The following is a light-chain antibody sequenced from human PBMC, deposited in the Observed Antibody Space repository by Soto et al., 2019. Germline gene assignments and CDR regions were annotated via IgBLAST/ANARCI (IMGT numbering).Light chain of an antibody. CDR3: QQRSNWPPGLT. Sequence: EIVLTQSPGTLSLSPGERATLSCRASQSVGSKLAWYRQAPGQAPRLLIYGASTRASDTPARFSGSGAGTDFNLTITNVETVDFAVYYCQQRSNWPPGLTFGGGTKVEIK. J-gene: IGKJ4*01. V-gene: IGKV3-11*01. CDR2: GAS. CDR1: QSVGSK.